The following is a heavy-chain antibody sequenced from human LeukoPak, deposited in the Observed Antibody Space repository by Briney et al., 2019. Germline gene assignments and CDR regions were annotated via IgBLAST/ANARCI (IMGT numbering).Heavy chain of an antibody. J-gene: IGHJ3*02. CDR2: INPNSGGT. V-gene: IGHV1-2*02. Sequence: ASVKVSCKASGYTFTGYYMHWVRQAPGQGLEWMGWINPNSGGTNYAQKFQGRVTMTRDTSISTAYMELSRLRSDDTAVYYCATNRISRGYRKSPDAFDIWGQGTMVTVSS. CDR3: ATNRISRGYRKSPDAFDI. CDR1: GYTFTGYY. D-gene: IGHD5-18*01.